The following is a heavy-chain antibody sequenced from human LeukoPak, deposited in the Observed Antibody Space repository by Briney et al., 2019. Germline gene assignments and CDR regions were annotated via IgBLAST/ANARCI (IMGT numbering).Heavy chain of an antibody. CDR2: IRYDGASQ. J-gene: IGHJ4*02. V-gene: IGHV3-30*02. D-gene: IGHD3-3*02. Sequence: GGSLRLSCVASGFTFSSFGMHWVRQAPGKGLEWVPFIRYDGASQYYADSVKGRFTISRDNSRNILYLEMNSLRAEDTAVYYCAKISSHWGQGTLVTVSS. CDR1: GFTFSSFG. CDR3: AKISSH.